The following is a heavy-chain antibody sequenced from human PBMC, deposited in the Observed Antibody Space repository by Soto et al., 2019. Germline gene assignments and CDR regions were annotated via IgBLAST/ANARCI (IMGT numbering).Heavy chain of an antibody. D-gene: IGHD5-12*01. CDR2: IHYNGNT. V-gene: IGHV4-61*01. Sequence: PSETLSLTCTVSGGSINDDTYYWGWIRQPPGKGLEWIGHIHYNGNTKYNPSLKSRVSMSVDTSKNQFSLRLISVTAADTAKYFCAREGNLGRWLQPLDFWGQGTLVTV. CDR1: GGSINDDTYY. CDR3: AREGNLGRWLQPLDF. J-gene: IGHJ4*02.